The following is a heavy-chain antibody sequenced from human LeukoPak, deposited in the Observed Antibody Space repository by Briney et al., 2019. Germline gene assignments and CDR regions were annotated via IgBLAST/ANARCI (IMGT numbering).Heavy chain of an antibody. D-gene: IGHD3-10*01. CDR2: IYHSGST. V-gene: IGHV4-34*01. Sequence: SETLSLTCAVYGGSLSAYYWTWIRQPPGKGLEWIGEIYHSGSTNYNPSLKSRVTISVDKSKNQFSLKLSSVTAADTAVYYCARFTMVRGVTDWFDPWGQGTLVTVSS. CDR3: ARFTMVRGVTDWFDP. CDR1: GGSLSAYY. J-gene: IGHJ5*02.